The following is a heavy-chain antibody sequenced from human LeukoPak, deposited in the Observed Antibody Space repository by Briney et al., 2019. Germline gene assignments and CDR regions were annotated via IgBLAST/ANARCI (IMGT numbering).Heavy chain of an antibody. D-gene: IGHD4-23*01. J-gene: IGHJ6*03. CDR2: KNQDESEK. V-gene: IGHV3-7*01. CDR3: ARDGDTVLTRGYYYYMDV. Sequence: GGSLRLSCAASGFTFSSYWMTWVRQAPGKGLEWVANKNQDESEKYYVDSVKGRFTISRDNAKNSLYLQMDSLRAEDTAVYYCARDGDTVLTRGYYYYMDVWGKGTTVTVSS. CDR1: GFTFSSYW.